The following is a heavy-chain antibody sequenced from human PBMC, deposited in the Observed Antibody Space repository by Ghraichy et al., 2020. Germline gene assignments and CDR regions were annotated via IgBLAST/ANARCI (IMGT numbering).Heavy chain of an antibody. J-gene: IGHJ4*02. CDR2: IYYSWST. CDR1: GGSISSYY. CDR3: ARLRGRQIDY. V-gene: IGHV4-59*08. D-gene: IGHD3-16*01. Sequence: SETLSLTCTVSGGSISSYYWSWIRQTPGKGLEWIGYIYYSWSTNYNPTHKSRVTITVDTSKNQFSLKLSSVTAADTAVYYCARLRGRQIDYWGQGTLVTVSS.